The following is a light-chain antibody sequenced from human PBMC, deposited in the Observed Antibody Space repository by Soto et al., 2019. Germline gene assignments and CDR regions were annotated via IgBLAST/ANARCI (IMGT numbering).Light chain of an antibody. V-gene: IGKV3-20*01. CDR3: QQYDSSPGT. CDR2: GVS. J-gene: IGKJ2*01. Sequence: EIVLTQSPGTLSVSPGEGATLSCRASQSIGRDYLAWYQQKPGQAPGLLIYGVSRRASGIPDKFSGSGSGTEFTLTINSLEPEDLAVYYCQQYDSSPGTFGQGTTLDIK. CDR1: QSIGRDY.